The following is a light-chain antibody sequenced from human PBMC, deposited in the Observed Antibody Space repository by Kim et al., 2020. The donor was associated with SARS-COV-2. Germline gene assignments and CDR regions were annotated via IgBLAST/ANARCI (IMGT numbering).Light chain of an antibody. CDR2: DNN. CDR3: GAWDSSLSAVI. V-gene: IGLV1-51*01. Sequence: GQKVTFSCSGSSSNIGKNYVSWYQQLPGTAPQLLIYDNNKRPSGIPDRFCGSKSGTSATLGITGLQTGDEADYYCGAWDSSLSAVIFGGGTQLTVL. CDR1: SSNIGKNY. J-gene: IGLJ2*01.